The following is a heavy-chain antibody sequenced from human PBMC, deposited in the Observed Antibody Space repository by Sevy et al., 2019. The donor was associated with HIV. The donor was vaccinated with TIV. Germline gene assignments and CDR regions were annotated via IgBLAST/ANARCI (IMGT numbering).Heavy chain of an antibody. D-gene: IGHD2-15*01. CDR3: ARVVAYCSGGSYFPGYYYGMDV. J-gene: IGHJ6*02. CDR2: ISSSSRYI. Sequence: LGGSLRLSCAASGFTFSNYNMNWVRQAPGKGLEWVSSISSSSRYIYYADSMKGRFTISRDNAKNSLYLQMNSLRAEDTAVYYCARVVAYCSGGSYFPGYYYGMDVWGQGTTVTVSS. CDR1: GFTFSNYN. V-gene: IGHV3-21*01.